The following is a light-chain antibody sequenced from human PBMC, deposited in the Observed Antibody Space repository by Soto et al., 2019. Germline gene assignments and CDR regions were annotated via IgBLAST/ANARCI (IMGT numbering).Light chain of an antibody. CDR1: QGIRNF. J-gene: IGKJ3*01. Sequence: DIQMTQSPTSLSASVGDRVTITCRARQGIRNFVAWYQQKPGKAPKLLIYAAYTLQSGVPSRFSGSGSGTDFTLTINSLQPEDVATYSCQKYSSVPVFGPGTKVEIK. V-gene: IGKV1-27*01. CDR2: AAY. CDR3: QKYSSVPV.